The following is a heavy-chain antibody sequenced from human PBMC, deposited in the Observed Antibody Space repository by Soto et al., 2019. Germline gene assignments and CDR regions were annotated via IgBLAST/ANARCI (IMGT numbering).Heavy chain of an antibody. CDR3: ARRAVVAVTGSLDNWLDP. V-gene: IGHV4-59*01. J-gene: IGHJ5*02. CDR2: VYSSGST. D-gene: IGHD2-21*01. CDR1: GDSITSYN. Sequence: QVQLQESGPGLVKPSETLSLTCTVSGDSITSYNWNWLRQPPGKALEWIGYVYSSGSTNYNPSLKSRVTISVDTSRNLFSLKVNSVTAADTAVYYCARRAVVAVTGSLDNWLDPWGQGILVTVSS.